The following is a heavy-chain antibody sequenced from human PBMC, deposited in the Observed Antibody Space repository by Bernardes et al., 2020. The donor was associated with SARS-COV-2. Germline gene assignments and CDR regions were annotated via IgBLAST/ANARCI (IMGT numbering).Heavy chain of an antibody. J-gene: IGHJ3*02. D-gene: IGHD3-22*01. CDR1: GFTFTTPT. CDR3: ARDLLTDYDSSGYYLPDGFEI. Sequence: GSLQLSCPASGFTFTTPTMNWVRQAPGKGLEWVSSLSSSRSYIFYADEVKGRFTIPRDNAKNSVYLQLNSLRAEDTAVYHCARDLLTDYDSSGYYLPDGFEIWGQGTMVTVSS. V-gene: IGHV3-21*06. CDR2: LSSSRSYI.